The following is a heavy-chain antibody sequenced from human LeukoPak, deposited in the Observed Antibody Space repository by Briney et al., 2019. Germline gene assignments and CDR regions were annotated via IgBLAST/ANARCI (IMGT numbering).Heavy chain of an antibody. Sequence: ASVKVSCKASGGTFSSYAISWVRQAPGQGLEWMGGIIPIFGTANYAQKFQGRVTITADKSTSTAYMELSSLRSEDTAVYYCARGRFGELYYYYGMDVWGKGTTVTVSS. V-gene: IGHV1-69*06. CDR1: GGTFSSYA. J-gene: IGHJ6*04. CDR2: IIPIFGTA. D-gene: IGHD3-10*01. CDR3: ARGRFGELYYYYGMDV.